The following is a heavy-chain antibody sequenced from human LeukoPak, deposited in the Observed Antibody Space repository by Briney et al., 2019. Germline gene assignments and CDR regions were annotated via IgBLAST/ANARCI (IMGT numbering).Heavy chain of an antibody. J-gene: IGHJ4*02. D-gene: IGHD1-26*01. CDR1: GGSISSSNW. Sequence: NPSETLSLTCAVSGGSISSSNWWSWVRQPPGKGLEWIGEIYHSGSTNYNPSLKSRVTISVDKSKNQFSLKLSSVTAADTAVYYCASSSGSYSRAFDYWGQGTLVTVSS. CDR2: IYHSGST. CDR3: ASSSGSYSRAFDY. V-gene: IGHV4-4*02.